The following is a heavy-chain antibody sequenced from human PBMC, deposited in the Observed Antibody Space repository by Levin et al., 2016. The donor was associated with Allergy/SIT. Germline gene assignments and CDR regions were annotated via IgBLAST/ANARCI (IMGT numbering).Heavy chain of an antibody. CDR1: GGTFSSYA. Sequence: SVKVSCKASGGTFSSYAISWVRQAPGQGLEWMGGIIPIFGTANYAQKFQGRVTITADESTSTAYMELSSLRSEDTAVYYCARVPLLFGYGSGQLLYYFDYWGQGTLVTVSS. CDR3: ARVPLLFGYGSGQLLYYFDY. J-gene: IGHJ4*02. D-gene: IGHD3-10*01. CDR2: IIPIFGTA. V-gene: IGHV1-69*13.